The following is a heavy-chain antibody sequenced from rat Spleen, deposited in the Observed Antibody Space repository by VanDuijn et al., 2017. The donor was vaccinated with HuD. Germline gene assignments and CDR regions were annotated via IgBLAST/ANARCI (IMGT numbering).Heavy chain of an antibody. Sequence: QVQLKESGPGLVQPSQTLSLTCTVSGFSLTTNSVHWVRQPPGKGLERMGGIWGDGSTDYNSAIKSRLSISRDTSKSQVFLKMSSLQTEDTAMYFCARKSYSSYEGDYWGQGVMVTVSS. CDR3: ARKSYSSYEGDY. J-gene: IGHJ2*01. CDR2: IWGDGST. D-gene: IGHD1-2*01. V-gene: IGHV2-1*01. CDR1: GFSLTTNS.